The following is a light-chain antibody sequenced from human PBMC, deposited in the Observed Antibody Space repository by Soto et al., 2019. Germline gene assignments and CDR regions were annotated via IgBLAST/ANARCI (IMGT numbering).Light chain of an antibody. CDR1: SSDVGGYNY. V-gene: IGLV2-14*01. J-gene: IGLJ1*01. CDR3: SSYTSSSTYV. Sequence: QSVLTRPASVSGSPRQSITISCTGTSSDVGGYNYVSWYQQHPGKAPKLMIYDVSNRPSGVSNRFSGSKSGNTASLTISGLQAEDEADYYCSSYTSSSTYVFGTGTKVTVL. CDR2: DVS.